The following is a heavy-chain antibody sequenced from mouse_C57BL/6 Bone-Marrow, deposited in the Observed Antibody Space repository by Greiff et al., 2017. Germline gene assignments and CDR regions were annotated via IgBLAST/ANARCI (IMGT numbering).Heavy chain of an antibody. D-gene: IGHD1-1*01. V-gene: IGHV1-61*01. CDR3: ARSPLDYYGSSYPHWYYDV. CDR2: IYPSDSET. J-gene: IGHJ1*03. CDR1: GYTFTSYW. Sequence: QVQLQQPGAELVRPGSSVKLSCKASGYTFTSYWMDWVKQRPGQGLEWIGNIYPSDSETHYNQKFKDKATLTVDKSSSTAYLQLRSLTSEASAVDYCARSPLDYYGSSYPHWYYDVWGTGTTVTVSS.